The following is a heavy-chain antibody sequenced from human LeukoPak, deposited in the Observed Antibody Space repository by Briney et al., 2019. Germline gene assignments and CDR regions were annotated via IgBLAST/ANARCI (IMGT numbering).Heavy chain of an antibody. CDR1: RFTFSNYA. D-gene: IGHD2-8*02. CDR3: AKGRLDPNLVLDY. Sequence: PGGSLRLSCAASRFTFSNYAMSGVRQAPGKGLEWVADIRGGDDFTYYADSVKGRFTISRGNSKNTLYLQMNSLRAEDTAVYYCAKGRLDPNLVLDYWGQGTLVTVSS. V-gene: IGHV3-23*01. J-gene: IGHJ4*02. CDR2: IRGGDDFT.